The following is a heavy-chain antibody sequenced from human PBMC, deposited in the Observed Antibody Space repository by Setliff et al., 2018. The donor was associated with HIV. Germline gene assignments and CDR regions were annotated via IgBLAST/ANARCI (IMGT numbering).Heavy chain of an antibody. J-gene: IGHJ3*02. CDR3: ARDRVRITIFGANDASDI. CDR1: GYTFTSYY. CDR2: INPSGGSS. Sequence: ASVKVSCKASGYTFTSYYMNWVRQAPGQGLEWMGIINPSGGSSTYAQKFQGRVAMTRDTSTSTVYMELSSLRSEDTAVYYCARDRVRITIFGANDASDILGQGTMVTVS. V-gene: IGHV1-46*01. D-gene: IGHD3-3*01.